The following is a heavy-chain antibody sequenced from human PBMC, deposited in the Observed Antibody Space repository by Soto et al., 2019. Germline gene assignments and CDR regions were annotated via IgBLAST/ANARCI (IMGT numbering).Heavy chain of an antibody. Sequence: QVQLVESGGGVVQPGRSLRLSCAASGFTFSNYGMHWVRLAPGKGLEWVAVISYDGSNKNYVDSVKGRFTISRDNSKNTLYLQMNSLRTEDTAVYYCAKDLWAFQSHYGMDVWGQGTTVTASS. CDR1: GFTFSNYG. V-gene: IGHV3-30*18. J-gene: IGHJ6*02. CDR3: AKDLWAFQSHYGMDV. CDR2: ISYDGSNK. D-gene: IGHD3-3*02.